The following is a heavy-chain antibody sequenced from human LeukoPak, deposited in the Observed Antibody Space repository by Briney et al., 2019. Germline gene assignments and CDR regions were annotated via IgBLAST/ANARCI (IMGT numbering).Heavy chain of an antibody. Sequence: PGASVKVSCKASGYTFTGYYMHWVRQAPGQGLEWMGWINPNSGGTNYAQKFQGRVTMTRDTSISTAYMELNSLRAEDTAVYYCARDPSRSIWFGDGGAEAGAFDIWGQGTMVTVSS. CDR3: ARDPSRSIWFGDGGAEAGAFDI. J-gene: IGHJ3*02. V-gene: IGHV1-2*02. CDR1: GYTFTGYY. CDR2: INPNSGGT. D-gene: IGHD3-10*01.